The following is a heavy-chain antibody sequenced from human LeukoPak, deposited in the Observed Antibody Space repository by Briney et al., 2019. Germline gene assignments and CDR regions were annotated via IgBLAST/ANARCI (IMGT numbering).Heavy chain of an antibody. Sequence: GASVKVSCKASGGTFSSYAISWVRQAPGQGLEWMGGIIPIFGTANYAQKFQGRVTITADKSTSTAYMELSSLRSEDTAVYYCARGLLPRDLKKGFDPWGQGTLATVSS. CDR1: GGTFSSYA. D-gene: IGHD2-15*01. J-gene: IGHJ5*02. CDR3: ARGLLPRDLKKGFDP. V-gene: IGHV1-69*06. CDR2: IIPIFGTA.